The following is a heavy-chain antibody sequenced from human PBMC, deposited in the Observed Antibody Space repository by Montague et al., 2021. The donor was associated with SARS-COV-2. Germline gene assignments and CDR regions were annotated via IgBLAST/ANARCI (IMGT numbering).Heavy chain of an antibody. CDR2: IYTSGST. CDR1: GGSISSYY. Sequence: SETLSLTCTVSGGSISSYYWSWIRQPAGKGLEWIGRIYTSGSTNYNPSLKSRVTMSVDTSKNQFSLKLSSVTAADTAVYYCARVVRAGEEILAGYYYYGMDDWGQGTTVTVSS. CDR3: ARVVRAGEEILAGYYYYGMDD. J-gene: IGHJ6*02. V-gene: IGHV4-4*07. D-gene: IGHD3-9*01.